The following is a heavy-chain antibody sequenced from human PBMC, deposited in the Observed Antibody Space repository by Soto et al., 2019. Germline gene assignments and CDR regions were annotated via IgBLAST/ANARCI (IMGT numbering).Heavy chain of an antibody. CDR1: GVIFISYA. J-gene: IGHJ6*02. D-gene: IGHD6-13*01. CDR2: TIPIFGTA. V-gene: IGHV1-69*06. Sequence: SEKVSCTASGVIFISYAISWVRQAPGQGLEWMGGTIPIFGTANYAQKFQGRVTITADKSPSTAYMELSSLRTEDTAGYYCARLGIAASYYYGMDVWGHGITVTVSS. CDR3: ARLGIAASYYYGMDV.